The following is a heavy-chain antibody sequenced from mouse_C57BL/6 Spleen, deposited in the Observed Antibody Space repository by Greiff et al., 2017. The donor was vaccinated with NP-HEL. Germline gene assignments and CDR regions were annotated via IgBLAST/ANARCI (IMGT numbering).Heavy chain of an antibody. Sequence: EVKLMESGGGLVKPGGSLKLSCAASGFTFSDSGMHWVRQAPEKGLEWVAYISSGSSTIYYADTVKGRFTISRDNAKNTLFLQMTSLRSEDTAMYYCARRGYGSSYEGYAMDYWGQGTSVTVSS. CDR1: GFTFSDSG. D-gene: IGHD1-1*01. CDR3: ARRGYGSSYEGYAMDY. CDR2: ISSGSSTI. V-gene: IGHV5-17*01. J-gene: IGHJ4*01.